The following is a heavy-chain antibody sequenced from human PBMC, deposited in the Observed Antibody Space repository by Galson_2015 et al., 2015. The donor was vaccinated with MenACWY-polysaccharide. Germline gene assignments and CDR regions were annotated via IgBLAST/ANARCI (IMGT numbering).Heavy chain of an antibody. J-gene: IGHJ4*02. Sequence: SVKVSCKASGYTFTSYDINWVRQATGQGLEWMGWMSPNTAKTGYAQKFQGRVTMTRNTSISTAYMELSSLTSEDTAVYYCATGRRDTPVAGTAAVFLDHWGQGILVTVSS. V-gene: IGHV1-8*01. CDR2: MSPNTAKT. CDR3: ATGRRDTPVAGTAAVFLDH. CDR1: GYTFTSYD. D-gene: IGHD6-19*01.